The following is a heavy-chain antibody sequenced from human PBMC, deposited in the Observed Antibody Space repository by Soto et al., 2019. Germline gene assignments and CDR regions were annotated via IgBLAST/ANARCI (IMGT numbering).Heavy chain of an antibody. Sequence: AGSLRLSCAVSGLTVSGKKYVAWVRQAPGKGLEWVSGFYDLDGTYYADSLKGRFTTSGDSSRTIVYLQMNDLRPEDTAVYYCATWHLQEHAYDVWGQGTTVTVSS. D-gene: IGHD4-4*01. J-gene: IGHJ3*01. CDR3: ATWHLQEHAYDV. V-gene: IGHV3-53*01. CDR1: GLTVSGKKY. CDR2: FYDLDGT.